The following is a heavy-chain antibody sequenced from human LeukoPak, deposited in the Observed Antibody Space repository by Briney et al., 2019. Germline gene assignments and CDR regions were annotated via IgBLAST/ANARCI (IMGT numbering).Heavy chain of an antibody. CDR3: ARSVSSRFTSPRRPYYFDS. D-gene: IGHD2-2*01. J-gene: IGHJ4*02. CDR1: GFTFSNYE. CDR2: ISTRGSTI. V-gene: IGHV3-48*03. Sequence: PGGSLRLSCEVSGFTFSNYEMNWVRQAPGKGLEWVSYISTRGSTIYYADSVKGRFTISRDNSKNTLYLQMNSLRAEDTAVYYCARSVSSRFTSPRRPYYFDSWGQGTLVTVSS.